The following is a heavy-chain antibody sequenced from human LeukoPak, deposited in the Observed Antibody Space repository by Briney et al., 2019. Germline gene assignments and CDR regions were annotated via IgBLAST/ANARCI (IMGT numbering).Heavy chain of an antibody. J-gene: IGHJ3*02. D-gene: IGHD3-3*01. CDR3: ARRPPVFGVIIIGDTFDI. CDR1: GYSFNSNTYY. V-gene: IGHV4-30-2*01. CDR2: MYHGGST. Sequence: SETLSLTCTVSGYSFNSNTYYWSWVRQPPGKGLGWIGYMYHGGSTDYNPSLKSRVTISVDRSKNQFSLKLSSVTAADTAVYYCARRPPVFGVIIIGDTFDIWGQGTMVTVS.